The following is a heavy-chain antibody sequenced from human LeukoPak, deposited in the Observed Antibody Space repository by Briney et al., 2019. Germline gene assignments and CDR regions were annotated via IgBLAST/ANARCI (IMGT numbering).Heavy chain of an antibody. Sequence: SETLSLTCAVYGGSFSGYYWSWIRQPPGKGLEWIGEINHSGSTNYNPSLKSRVTISVDTSKNQFSLKLSSVTAADTAVYYCARERVLRFLDYWGQGTLVTVSS. CDR1: GGSFSGYY. CDR3: ARERVLRFLDY. V-gene: IGHV4-34*01. CDR2: INHSGST. J-gene: IGHJ4*02. D-gene: IGHD3-3*01.